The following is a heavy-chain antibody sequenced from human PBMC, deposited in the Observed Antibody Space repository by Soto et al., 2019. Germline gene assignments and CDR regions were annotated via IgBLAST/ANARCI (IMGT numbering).Heavy chain of an antibody. D-gene: IGHD4-4*01. CDR1: GFIFISYA. CDR2: ISGSGGST. CDR3: AKDPRVQYDAIRAY. Sequence: GGSLRLSCAASGFIFISYAMSWVRQAPWKGLEWVSAISGSGGSTYYADSVTGRFTISRDNSKNTLYLQMNSLSAEDTAVYYCAKDPRVQYDAIRAYSGRGTLVTVSS. V-gene: IGHV3-23*01. J-gene: IGHJ4*02.